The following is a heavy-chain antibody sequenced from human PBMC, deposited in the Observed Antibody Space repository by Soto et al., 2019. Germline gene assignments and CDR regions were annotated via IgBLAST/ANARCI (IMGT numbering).Heavy chain of an antibody. D-gene: IGHD1-26*01. J-gene: IGHJ6*02. V-gene: IGHV1-18*01. CDR3: VRDRDSDTWPSRDV. CDR2: ISAKNGDT. Sequence: QVHLVQSGAELKKPGASVRVSCKASGYSFTRNGIIWVRQAPGQGLEWMGWISAKNGDTNYAQKFQGRVIMTTDTYTSTAYMELRSLRSDDTAVYYCVRDRDSDTWPSRDVWGQGTTVTFSS. CDR1: GYSFTRNG.